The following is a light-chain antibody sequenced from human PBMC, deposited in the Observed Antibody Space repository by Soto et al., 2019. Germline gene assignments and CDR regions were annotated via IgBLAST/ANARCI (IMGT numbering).Light chain of an antibody. V-gene: IGKV1-12*01. CDR3: QQSYNSPPIT. CDR2: AAS. Sequence: DIQMTQSPSSVSASVGDRVTITCRASQGISSYLAWYQQKPGKAPTLLIYAASSLQGGVPSRFRGSGYGTDFALTITSLQPEDFATYYCQQSYNSPPITFGQGTRREIK. CDR1: QGISSY. J-gene: IGKJ5*01.